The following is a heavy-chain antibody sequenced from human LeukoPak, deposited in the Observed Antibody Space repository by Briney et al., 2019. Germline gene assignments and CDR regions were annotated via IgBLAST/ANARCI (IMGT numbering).Heavy chain of an antibody. CDR2: ISYDGSNK. J-gene: IGHJ4*02. CDR1: GFTFSSYA. V-gene: IGHV3-30-3*01. Sequence: PGGSLRLSCAASGFTFSSYAMHWVRQAPGKGLEWVAVISYDGSNKYYADSVKGRFTISRDNSKNTLYLQMNSLRAEDTAVYYCARGGVVLFDYWGQGTLVTVSS. D-gene: IGHD3-3*01. CDR3: ARGGVVLFDY.